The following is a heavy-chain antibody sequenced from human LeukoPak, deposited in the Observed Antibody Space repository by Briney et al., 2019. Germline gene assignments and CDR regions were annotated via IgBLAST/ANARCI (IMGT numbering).Heavy chain of an antibody. CDR1: GGSISSSSYY. Sequence: MSSETLSLTCTVSGGSISSSSYYWGWIRQPPGKGLEWIGSIYYSGSTYYNPSLKSRVTISVDTSKNQFSLKLSSVTAADTAVFYCARQTVGSWLQLTRLYYFDYWGQGTLVTVSS. CDR3: ARQTVGSWLQLTRLYYFDY. J-gene: IGHJ4*02. V-gene: IGHV4-39*01. D-gene: IGHD5-24*01. CDR2: IYYSGST.